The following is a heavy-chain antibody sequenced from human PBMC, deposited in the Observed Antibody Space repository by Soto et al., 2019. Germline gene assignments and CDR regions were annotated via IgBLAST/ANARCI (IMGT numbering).Heavy chain of an antibody. Sequence: GGSLRLSCAASGFTFSSYAMSWVRQAPGKGLEWVAAIGGTDGKTYYADSVKGRFTISRDNSENTLYLQMDSLRPDDTAVYYCARQAKIGDRSQFYFDYWGQGTLVTVSS. D-gene: IGHD3-16*01. J-gene: IGHJ4*02. CDR3: ARQAKIGDRSQFYFDY. V-gene: IGHV3-23*01. CDR2: IGGTDGKT. CDR1: GFTFSSYA.